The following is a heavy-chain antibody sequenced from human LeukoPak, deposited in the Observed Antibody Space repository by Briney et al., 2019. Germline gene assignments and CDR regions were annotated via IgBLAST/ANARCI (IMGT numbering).Heavy chain of an antibody. CDR3: ARGGPRDGYDY. J-gene: IGHJ4*02. CDR2: ISSLSSYI. Sequence: GGSLRLSCAASGFTFSNYSMNWVRQAPGKGLEWASSISSLSSYIYYADSLKGRFTISRDNAKNSLYLQMNSLRAEDTAVYYCARGGPRDGYDYWGQGTPVTVSS. D-gene: IGHD5-18*01. CDR1: GFTFSNYS. V-gene: IGHV3-21*01.